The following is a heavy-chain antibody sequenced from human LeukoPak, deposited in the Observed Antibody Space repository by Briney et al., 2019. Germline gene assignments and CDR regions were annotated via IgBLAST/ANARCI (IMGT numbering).Heavy chain of an antibody. Sequence: PGGSLRLSCAASGFTFSSYAMSWVRQAPGKGLEWVSGISGSGTGTYYADSVKGRFTISRDNSKNTLYLQMNSLRAEDTAVYYCAKDRWSGYYYYDPWGQGTLVTVSS. D-gene: IGHD3-22*01. CDR3: AKDRWSGYYYYDP. V-gene: IGHV3-23*01. J-gene: IGHJ5*02. CDR1: GFTFSSYA. CDR2: ISGSGTGT.